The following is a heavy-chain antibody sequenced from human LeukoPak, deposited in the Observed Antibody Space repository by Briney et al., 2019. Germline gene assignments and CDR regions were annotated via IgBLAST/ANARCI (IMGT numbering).Heavy chain of an antibody. D-gene: IGHD2-2*01. CDR2: FDLEDGET. CDR3: ATATPAAKGGGFDY. J-gene: IGHJ4*02. Sequence: GPTVKLSCKVSGYTLTELSMHGVPQAPGKGRECMGGFDLEDGETIYAQKFQGRLTMTEDTSTDTANMELSSLRSEDTAVYYCATATPAAKGGGFDYWGQGTLVTVSS. CDR1: GYTLTELS. V-gene: IGHV1-24*01.